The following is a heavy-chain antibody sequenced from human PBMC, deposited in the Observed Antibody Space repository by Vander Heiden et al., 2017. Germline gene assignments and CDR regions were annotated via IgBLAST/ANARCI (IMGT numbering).Heavy chain of an antibody. D-gene: IGHD2-2*01. Sequence: EVQLLESGGGLVQPGGSLRLSCAASGFTFSSYAMNWVRQAPGKGLEWVSAISGSGGSTFYADSVKGRFTISRDNSKNTLYLQMNSLRAEDTAIYYCAKVPYCSSTSCYGGFDSWGQGTLVTVS. CDR3: AKVPYCSSTSCYGGFDS. J-gene: IGHJ4*02. V-gene: IGHV3-23*01. CDR1: GFTFSSYA. CDR2: ISGSGGST.